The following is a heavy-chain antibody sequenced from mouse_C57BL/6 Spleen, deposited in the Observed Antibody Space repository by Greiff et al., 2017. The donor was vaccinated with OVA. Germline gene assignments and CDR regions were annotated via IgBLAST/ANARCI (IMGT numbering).Heavy chain of an antibody. J-gene: IGHJ2*01. CDR3: ARASYYYGSSYCFDY. D-gene: IGHD1-1*01. V-gene: IGHV5-6*01. Sequence: EVNLVESGGDLVKPGGSLKLSCAASGFTFSSYGMSWVRQTPDKRLEWVATISSGGSYTYYPDSVKGRFTISRDNAKNTLYLQMSSLKSEDTAMYYCARASYYYGSSYCFDYWGQGTTLTVSS. CDR1: GFTFSSYG. CDR2: ISSGGSYT.